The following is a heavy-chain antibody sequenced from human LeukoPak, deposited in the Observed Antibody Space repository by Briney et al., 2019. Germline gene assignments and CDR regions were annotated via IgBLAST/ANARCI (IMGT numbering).Heavy chain of an antibody. CDR2: INHSGST. CDR1: GGSFSGYY. D-gene: IGHD3-22*01. Sequence: SETLSLTCAVYGGSFSGYYWSWIRQPPGKGLEWIGEINHSGSTNYNPSLKSRVTISVDTSKNQFSLKLSSVTAADTAVYYCARQRYYYDSSGYQNDAFDIWGQGTMVTVSS. J-gene: IGHJ3*02. V-gene: IGHV4-34*01. CDR3: ARQRYYYDSSGYQNDAFDI.